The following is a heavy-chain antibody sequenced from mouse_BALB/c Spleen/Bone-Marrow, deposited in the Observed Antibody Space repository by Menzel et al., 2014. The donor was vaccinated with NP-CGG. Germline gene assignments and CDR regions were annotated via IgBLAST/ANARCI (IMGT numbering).Heavy chain of an antibody. CDR2: IYPGDGDT. CDR1: GYTFTNYW. D-gene: IGHD3-3*01. J-gene: IGHJ2*01. V-gene: IGHV1-87*01. Sequence: VQLQESGAELARPGASVKLSRKASGYTFTNYWMQWVKQRPGQGLEWIGAIYPGDGDTRYTQRFKDKATLTADNSSTTAYMQLSNLASDDSAVYYCARGTNYWGQGTTLTVSS. CDR3: ARGTNY.